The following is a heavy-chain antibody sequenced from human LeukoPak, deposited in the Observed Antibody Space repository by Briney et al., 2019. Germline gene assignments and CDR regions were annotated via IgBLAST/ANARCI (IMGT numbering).Heavy chain of an antibody. Sequence: GGSLGLSCAASGFTFRNYVIHWVRQAPGKGLEWVAVTSSDLNVKLYADSVKGRFTISRDSSRSTLYLQMNSLRPEDTAIYYCAREGYYGSGSPPSLYFDYWGQGTLVTVSS. CDR1: GFTFRNYV. D-gene: IGHD3-10*01. J-gene: IGHJ4*02. CDR2: TSSDLNVK. CDR3: AREGYYGSGSPPSLYFDY. V-gene: IGHV3-30-3*01.